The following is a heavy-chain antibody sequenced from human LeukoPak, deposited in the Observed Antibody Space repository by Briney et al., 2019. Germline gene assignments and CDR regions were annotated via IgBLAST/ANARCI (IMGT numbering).Heavy chain of an antibody. CDR1: GYTFTGYY. J-gene: IGHJ4*02. CDR3: ARDPHRIAVAGTGDYYFDY. D-gene: IGHD6-19*01. V-gene: IGHV1-2*02. Sequence: ASVKVSCKASGYTFTGYYMHWVRQAPGQGLEWMGWINPNSGGTNYAQKFQGRVTMIRDTSISTAYMELSRLRSDDTAVYYCARDPHRIAVAGTGDYYFDYWGQGTLVTVSS. CDR2: INPNSGGT.